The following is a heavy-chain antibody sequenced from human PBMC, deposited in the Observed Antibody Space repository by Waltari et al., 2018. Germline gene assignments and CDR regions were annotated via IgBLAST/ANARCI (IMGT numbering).Heavy chain of an antibody. V-gene: IGHV1-18*01. J-gene: IGHJ4*02. D-gene: IGHD3-9*01. CDR2: ISAYNGNT. CDR1: GYTFTSYG. Sequence: QVQLVQSGAEVKKPGASVKVSCKASGYTFTSYGISWVRQAPGQGLEWMGWISAYNGNTNYAQKLQGRVTMTTDTSTSTAYMELRSLRSDDTAVYYWARDAPSLRYFDWPNFDYWGQGTLVTVSS. CDR3: ARDAPSLRYFDWPNFDY.